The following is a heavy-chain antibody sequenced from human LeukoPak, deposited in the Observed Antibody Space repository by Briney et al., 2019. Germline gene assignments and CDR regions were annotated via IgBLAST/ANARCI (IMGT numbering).Heavy chain of an antibody. Sequence: PSETLPLTCTVSGGSISSYYWSWIRQPPGKGLEWIGYIYYSGSTNYNPSLKSRVTISVDTSKNQFSLKLSSVTAADTAVYYCARGVQVGATPYFDYWGQGTLVTVSS. V-gene: IGHV4-59*01. D-gene: IGHD1-26*01. CDR1: GGSISSYY. CDR3: ARGVQVGATPYFDY. CDR2: IYYSGST. J-gene: IGHJ4*02.